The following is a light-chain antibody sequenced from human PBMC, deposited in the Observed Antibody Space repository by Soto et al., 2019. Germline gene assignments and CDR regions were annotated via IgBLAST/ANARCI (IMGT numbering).Light chain of an antibody. CDR2: DVT. CDR1: GSDVGGYDY. V-gene: IGLV2-11*01. CDR3: CSYAGYYTHYV. J-gene: IGLJ1*01. Sequence: QSVLTQPRSVCGSPGQSVTISCTGTGSDVGGYDYVSWYQQHPGKAPKLMISDVTKRPSGVPDRFSGSKSGNTASLTISGPQAEDEADYYCCSYAGYYTHYVFGTGTKVTVL.